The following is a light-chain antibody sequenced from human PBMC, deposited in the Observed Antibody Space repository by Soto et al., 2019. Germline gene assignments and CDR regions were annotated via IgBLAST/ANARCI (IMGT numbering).Light chain of an antibody. V-gene: IGKV1-17*01. J-gene: IGKJ4*01. CDR1: QGIHNN. CDR3: LQFSTYPFT. CDR2: GAS. Sequence: DIQMTQSPSSLSASVGDRVTITCRASQGIHNNLGWYQQRPGKAPERLINGASTLHSGVPSRFSGSGSGTEFTLTISSLQPEDFATYYCLQFSTYPFTFGGGTKVEIK.